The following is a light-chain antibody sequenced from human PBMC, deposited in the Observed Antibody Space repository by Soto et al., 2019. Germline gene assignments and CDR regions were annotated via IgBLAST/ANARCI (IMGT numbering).Light chain of an antibody. V-gene: IGKV1-39*01. J-gene: IGKJ1*01. Sequence: DIQLTQSPSSLAASVGDRITITCRSSQSISRDLNWYQQRPGTAPKVLIFGANSLQSGVPSRFSGSGSGTEFTLTISSLQPEDFATYYCQQNYGTPGTFGQGTRGDIK. CDR3: QQNYGTPGT. CDR1: QSISRD. CDR2: GAN.